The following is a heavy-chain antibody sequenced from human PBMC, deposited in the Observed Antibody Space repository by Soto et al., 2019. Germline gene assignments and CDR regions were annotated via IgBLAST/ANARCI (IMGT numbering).Heavy chain of an antibody. Sequence: QVQLQESGPGLAKPSQTLSLTCTVSSGSISSGGFYWSWIRQHPGTGLEWIGYIYYSGSTSYNPSLNSRVTISIDPSKSQFSLKLSSVTAADTAVYYCARGGYYYYYGMDVWGQGTTVTVSS. CDR1: SGSISSGGFY. CDR2: IYYSGST. V-gene: IGHV4-31*03. J-gene: IGHJ6*02. CDR3: ARGGYYYYYGMDV.